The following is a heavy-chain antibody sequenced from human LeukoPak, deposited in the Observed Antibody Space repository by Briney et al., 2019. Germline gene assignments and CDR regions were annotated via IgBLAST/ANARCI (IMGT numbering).Heavy chain of an antibody. CDR2: IKSKTDGGTT. J-gene: IGHJ4*02. Sequence: GGSLRLSCAASGFTFTTNAMSWVRQAPGKGLEWVGRIKSKTDGGTTDYVAPVKGRFTISRDDSKDTLYLQMNSLKTEDTAVYYCTTLRSTWGYWGQGTLVTVSS. CDR1: GFTFTTNA. D-gene: IGHD7-27*01. CDR3: TTLRSTWGY. V-gene: IGHV3-15*01.